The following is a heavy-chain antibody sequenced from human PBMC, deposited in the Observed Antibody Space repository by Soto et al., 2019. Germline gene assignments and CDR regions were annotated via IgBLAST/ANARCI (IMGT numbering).Heavy chain of an antibody. D-gene: IGHD2-2*01. V-gene: IGHV4-59*01. CDR1: SGSISGYS. CDR2: IYKSGST. J-gene: IGHJ4*02. Sequence: SETLSLTCTVSSGSISGYSWTWIRQPPGKGLEWIGYIYKSGSTTYNPSLKSRVTMSVDTSKSQLSLELTSVTAADTAVYYCARGVPNCSSSSCYFDYWSQGALVTVSS. CDR3: ARGVPNCSSSSCYFDY.